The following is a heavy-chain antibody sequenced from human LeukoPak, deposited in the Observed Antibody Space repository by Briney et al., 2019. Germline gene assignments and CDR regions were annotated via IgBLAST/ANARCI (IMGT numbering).Heavy chain of an antibody. CDR2: IYYSGST. CDR3: GRGEGGGDFDY. D-gene: IGHD3-16*01. CDR1: GGSISSYY. J-gene: IGHJ4*02. V-gene: IGHV4-59*08. Sequence: PSETLSLTCTVSGGSISSYYWSWIRQPPGKGLEWIGYIYYSGSTNYNPSLKSRVTILVDTSKNQISLKLSSVTAVDTAVYFCGRGEGGGDFDYWGQGTLVTVSS.